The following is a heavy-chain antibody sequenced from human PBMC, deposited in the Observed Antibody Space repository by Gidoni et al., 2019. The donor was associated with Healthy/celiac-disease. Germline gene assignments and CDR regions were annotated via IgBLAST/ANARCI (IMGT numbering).Heavy chain of an antibody. CDR3: ARVELERRSYYYYMDV. Sequence: QVQLQESGPGLVKPSETLSLTCPVSGGSVSSYYWTWIRQPPGKGLEWIGYIYYSGSTNYNPSLKSRVTISVDTSKNQFSLKLSSVTAADTAVYYCARVELERRSYYYYMDVWGKGTTVTVSS. CDR2: IYYSGST. V-gene: IGHV4-59*02. J-gene: IGHJ6*03. D-gene: IGHD1-1*01. CDR1: GGSVSSYY.